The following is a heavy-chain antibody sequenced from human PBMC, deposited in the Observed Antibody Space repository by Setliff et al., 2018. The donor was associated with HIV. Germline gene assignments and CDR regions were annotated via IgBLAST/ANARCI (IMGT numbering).Heavy chain of an antibody. CDR1: GFTFSAHG. Sequence: PGGSLRLSCAASGFTFSAHGMHWVRQAPGKGLEWVAFINYDESYEYYADSVKGRVTISRDNSANTVDLQMNSLRAEDTAVYYCAKIQNPQWYYYDSSGYYPHPGSPDYWGQGTLVTVSS. V-gene: IGHV3-30*02. CDR3: AKIQNPQWYYYDSSGYYPHPGSPDY. J-gene: IGHJ4*02. D-gene: IGHD3-22*01. CDR2: INYDESYE.